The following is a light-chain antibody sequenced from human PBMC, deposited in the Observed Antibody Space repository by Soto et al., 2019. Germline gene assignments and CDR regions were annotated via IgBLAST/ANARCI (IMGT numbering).Light chain of an antibody. J-gene: IGKJ4*02. CDR1: QSVNNNY. Sequence: EIVLTQSPGTLSLSPGEGATLSCRASQSVNNNYIAWYQQKPGLAPRLLIYLTSTRATGVPDRFSGSGSGTDFTLTITGLQPADFAVYNCQQFGATPLTFGGGTKLEIK. CDR3: QQFGATPLT. CDR2: LTS. V-gene: IGKV3-20*01.